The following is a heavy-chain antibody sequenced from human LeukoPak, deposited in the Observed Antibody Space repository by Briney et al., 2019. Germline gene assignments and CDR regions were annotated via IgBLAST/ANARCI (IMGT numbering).Heavy chain of an antibody. Sequence: SQTLSLTCTVSGASISRYYWTCIRHPPGKGLEWIGYISYSGTTNYTPSLKSRVTISVDTSRNQFSLKLSSVTAADTAVYYCARGVSKDWLYGTNFDYWGQGNLVTVSS. V-gene: IGHV4-59*01. J-gene: IGHJ4*02. D-gene: IGHD3-9*01. CDR3: ARGVSKDWLYGTNFDY. CDR1: GASISRYY. CDR2: ISYSGTT.